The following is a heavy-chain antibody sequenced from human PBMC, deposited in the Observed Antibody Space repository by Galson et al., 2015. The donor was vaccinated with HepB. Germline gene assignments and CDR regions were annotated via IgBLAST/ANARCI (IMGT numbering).Heavy chain of an antibody. Sequence: SLRLSCAASGFTFSKAWMTWIRQAPGKGLQWVGRIKSKADGATTEYAASVKDRFTISRDDSENKFYLQMNSLKSEDTAVYYCATASVTYFDYWGLGTRVIVSS. J-gene: IGHJ4*02. CDR2: IKSKADGATT. V-gene: IGHV3-15*01. CDR3: ATASVTYFDY. CDR1: GFTFSKAW. D-gene: IGHD2-21*02.